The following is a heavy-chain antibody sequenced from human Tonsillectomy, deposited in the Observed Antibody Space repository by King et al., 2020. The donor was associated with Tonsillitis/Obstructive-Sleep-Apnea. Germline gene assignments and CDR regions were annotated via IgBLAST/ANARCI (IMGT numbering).Heavy chain of an antibody. Sequence: QLQESGPGLVKPSETLSLTCTVSGGSISSYYWSWIRQPPGKGLEWIGYIYYSGSTNYNPSPKSRVTISVDTSKNQFSLKLSSVTAADTAVYYCAWELWFGESPEGWFDPWGQGTLVTVSS. J-gene: IGHJ5*02. CDR2: IYYSGST. CDR3: AWELWFGESPEGWFDP. V-gene: IGHV4-59*01. CDR1: GGSISSYY. D-gene: IGHD3-10*01.